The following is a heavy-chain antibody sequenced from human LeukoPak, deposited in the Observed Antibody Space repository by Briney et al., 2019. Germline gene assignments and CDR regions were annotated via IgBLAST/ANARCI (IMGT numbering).Heavy chain of an antibody. Sequence: SQTLSPTCTVSGGSISSGDYYWSWIRQPPGKGLEWIGYIYYSGSTYYNPSLKSRVTISVDTSKNQFSLKLSSVTAAGTAVYYCARARREMVRGVIIPDAFDIWGQGTMVTVSS. J-gene: IGHJ3*02. V-gene: IGHV4-30-4*01. CDR2: IYYSGST. CDR1: GGSISSGDYY. CDR3: ARARREMVRGVIIPDAFDI. D-gene: IGHD3-10*01.